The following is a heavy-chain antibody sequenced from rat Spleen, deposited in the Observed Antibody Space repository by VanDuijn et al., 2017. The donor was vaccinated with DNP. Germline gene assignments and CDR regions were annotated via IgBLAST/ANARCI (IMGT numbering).Heavy chain of an antibody. J-gene: IGHJ1*01. CDR1: GFSVTSYS. CDR3: TRVLYNGYQRHYWSFDF. V-gene: IGHV2-15*01. Sequence: QVQLKESGPGLVQPSETLSLTCTVSGFSVTSYSVTWVRQPIGKGLEWMGIIWAGGSTDCNSALKSRLRISRDTSKSQVFLKMNSLQTEDTAIYFCTRVLYNGYQRHYWSFDFWGPGTMVTVSS. CDR2: IWAGGST. D-gene: IGHD1-7*01.